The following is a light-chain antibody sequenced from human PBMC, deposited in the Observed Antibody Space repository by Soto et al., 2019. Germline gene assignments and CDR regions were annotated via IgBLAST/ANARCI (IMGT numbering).Light chain of an antibody. CDR3: CSYAGSYTV. CDR1: SSDVGGYNY. Sequence: QSALTQPRSVSGSPGQSVTISCTGTSSDVGGYNYVSWYQQHPVKAPKLMIYDVSKRPSGVPDRFSGSKSGNTASLTISGLQAEDEDDYFCCSYAGSYTVFGGGTKVTVL. V-gene: IGLV2-11*01. CDR2: DVS. J-gene: IGLJ3*02.